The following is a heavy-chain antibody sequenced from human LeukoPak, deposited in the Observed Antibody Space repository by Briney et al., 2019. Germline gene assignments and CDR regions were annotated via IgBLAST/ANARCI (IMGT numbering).Heavy chain of an antibody. V-gene: IGHV1-8*03. CDR2: MNPNSGNT. J-gene: IGHJ6*03. CDR3: ARGKSIFGVVRLSFYYYMDV. CDR1: GYTFTSYD. D-gene: IGHD3-3*01. Sequence: GASVKVSCQASGYTFTSYDINWVRQATGQGLEWMGWMNPNSGNTGYAQKFQGRVTIIRNTPISTAYMELSSLRSEDTAVYYCARGKSIFGVVRLSFYYYMDVWGKGTTVTVSS.